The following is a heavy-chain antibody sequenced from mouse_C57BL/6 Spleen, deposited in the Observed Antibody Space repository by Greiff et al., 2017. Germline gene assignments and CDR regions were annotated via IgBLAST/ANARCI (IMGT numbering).Heavy chain of an antibody. CDR2: INPSSGYT. Sequence: QVQLKESGAELAKPGASVKLSCKASGYTFTSYWMHWVKQRPGQGLEWIGYINPSSGYTKYNQKFKDKATLTADKSSSTAYMQLSSLTYEDSAVYYCASDDYDDGAWFAYWGQGTLVTVSA. CDR1: GYTFTSYW. CDR3: ASDDYDDGAWFAY. J-gene: IGHJ3*01. D-gene: IGHD2-4*01. V-gene: IGHV1-7*01.